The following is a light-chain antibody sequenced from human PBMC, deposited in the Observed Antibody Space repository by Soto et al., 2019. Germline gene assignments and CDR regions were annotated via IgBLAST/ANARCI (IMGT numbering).Light chain of an antibody. Sequence: IMMTQSPATLSVSPGERATLSCRASQSVSSYLAWYQQKPGQAPRLLIYGASTRATGFPARFSGNGSGTEFTLTISSLQSEDFAVYYCQQYNNWPPWTFGQGTKVDNK. J-gene: IGKJ1*01. CDR2: GAS. CDR3: QQYNNWPPWT. CDR1: QSVSSY. V-gene: IGKV3-15*01.